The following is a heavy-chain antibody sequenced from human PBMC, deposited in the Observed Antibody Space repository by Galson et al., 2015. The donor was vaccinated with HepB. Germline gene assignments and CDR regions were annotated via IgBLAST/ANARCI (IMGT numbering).Heavy chain of an antibody. CDR1: GYSFTSYW. CDR3: ARHAFVGYCSSTSCYKGVATIPGAFDI. J-gene: IGHJ3*02. D-gene: IGHD2-2*02. CDR2: IYPGDSDT. Sequence: QSGAEVKKPGESLKISCKGSGYSFTSYWIGWVRQMPGKGLEWMGIIYPGDSDTRYSPSFQGQVTISADKSISTAYLQWSSLKASDTAMYYCARHAFVGYCSSTSCYKGVATIPGAFDIWGQGTMVTVSS. V-gene: IGHV5-51*01.